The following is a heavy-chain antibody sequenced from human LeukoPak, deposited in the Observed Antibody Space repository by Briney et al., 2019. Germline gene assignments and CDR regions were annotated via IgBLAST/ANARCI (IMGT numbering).Heavy chain of an antibody. D-gene: IGHD4-11*01. CDR3: ARGDNYSNYEGGFDY. Sequence: PGGSLRLSCAASGFTFSDYYMSWIREAPGKGLEWVSYISSSGSTIYYADSVRGRFTISRDNAKNSLYLQMNSLRAEDTAVYYCARGDNYSNYEGGFDYWGQGTLVTVSS. CDR1: GFTFSDYY. V-gene: IGHV3-11*04. CDR2: ISSSGSTI. J-gene: IGHJ4*02.